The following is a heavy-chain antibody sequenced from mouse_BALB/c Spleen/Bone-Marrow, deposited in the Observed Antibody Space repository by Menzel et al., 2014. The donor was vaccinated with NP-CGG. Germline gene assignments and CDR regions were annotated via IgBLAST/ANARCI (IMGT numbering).Heavy chain of an antibody. Sequence: EVMLVESGGGLVKSGGSLKLSCAASGFTFXNYGMSWVRQTPEKRLEWVATISGGGSYTFYPDSVKGRFTISRDNAKNDLYLQLSSLRSEDTALYYCARHAYYDQTEVSFVYWGQGTLVTVSA. CDR2: ISGGGSYT. V-gene: IGHV5-9-2*01. CDR3: ARHAYYDQTEVSFVY. J-gene: IGHJ3*01. D-gene: IGHD2-4*01. CDR1: GFTFXNYG.